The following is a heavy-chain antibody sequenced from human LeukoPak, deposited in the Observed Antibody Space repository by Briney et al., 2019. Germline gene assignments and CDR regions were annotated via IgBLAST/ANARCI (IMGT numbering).Heavy chain of an antibody. J-gene: IGHJ5*02. D-gene: IGHD3-22*01. CDR3: ARLGYYDSSGYYFRGWFDP. CDR2: IYYSGST. CDR1: GGSISSYY. Sequence: PETLSLTCTVSGGSISSYYWSWLRQPPGKGLEWIGYIYYSGSTNYNPSLKSRVTISVDTSKNQFSLKLSSVTAADTAVYYCARLGYYDSSGYYFRGWFDPWGQGTLVTVSS. V-gene: IGHV4-59*08.